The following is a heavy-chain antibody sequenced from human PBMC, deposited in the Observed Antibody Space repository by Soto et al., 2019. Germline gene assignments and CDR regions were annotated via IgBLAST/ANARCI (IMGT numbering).Heavy chain of an antibody. Sequence: QVQLVQSGAEVKKPGASVKVSCKASGYTFTTYAISWVRQAPGQGLEWMGRISTYNGNTKYAQKLQGRVTMTTDTSSSTAYMELRSLRSDDTAVYYFARDPQYSTSSQVFDSWGQGTLVTVSS. CDR2: ISTYNGNT. CDR1: GYTFTTYA. D-gene: IGHD6-6*01. J-gene: IGHJ4*02. CDR3: ARDPQYSTSSQVFDS. V-gene: IGHV1-18*01.